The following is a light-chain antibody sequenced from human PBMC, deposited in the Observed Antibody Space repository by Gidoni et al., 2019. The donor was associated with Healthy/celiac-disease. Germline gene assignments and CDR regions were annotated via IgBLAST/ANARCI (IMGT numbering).Light chain of an antibody. Sequence: EIVMTQSPATLSVSPGARSTLSCRASQSVSSNLAWYQQKPGQAPRLLNYGASTRATGIPARFSGSGSGTEFTLTISSLQSEDFAVYYCQQYNNWPPPLTFGGGTKVEIK. CDR3: QQYNNWPPPLT. CDR1: QSVSSN. J-gene: IGKJ4*01. V-gene: IGKV3-15*01. CDR2: GAS.